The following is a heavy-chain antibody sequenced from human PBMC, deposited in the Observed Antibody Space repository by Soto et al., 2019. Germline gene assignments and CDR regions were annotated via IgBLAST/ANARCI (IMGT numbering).Heavy chain of an antibody. CDR2: MNAGVGNT. D-gene: IGHD5-18*01. CDR3: ARDTGYAFGSLNY. J-gene: IGHJ4*02. V-gene: IGHV1-3*01. Sequence: HVELVQSGADVKKPGASVTISCKASGYTLTDYALHWVRQAPGQRLEWMGWMNAGVGNTLYSQKFQGRITITRDTSASTAYMELNSLKSEDTAIDYCARDTGYAFGSLNYWGPGTLVTVSS. CDR1: GYTLTDYA.